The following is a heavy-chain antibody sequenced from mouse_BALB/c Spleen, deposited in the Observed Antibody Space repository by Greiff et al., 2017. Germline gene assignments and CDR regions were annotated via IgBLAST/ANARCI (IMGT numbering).Heavy chain of an antibody. V-gene: IGHV5-6-5*01. CDR2: ISSGGST. CDR1: GFTFSSYA. J-gene: IGHJ4*01. CDR3: ARGRGNYAMDY. Sequence: EVKLQESGGGLVKPGGSLKLSCAASGFTFSSYAMSWVRQTPEKRLEWVASISSGGSTYYPDSVKGRFTISRDNARNILYLQMSSLRSEDTAMYYCARGRGNYAMDYWGQGTSVTVSS. D-gene: IGHD2-14*01.